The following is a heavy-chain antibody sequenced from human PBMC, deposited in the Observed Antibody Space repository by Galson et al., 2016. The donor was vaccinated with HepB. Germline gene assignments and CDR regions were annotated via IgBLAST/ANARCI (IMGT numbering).Heavy chain of an antibody. CDR3: AREGPDNSNFFDY. D-gene: IGHD5-24*01. CDR1: GFTFNLYP. Sequence: SLRLSCAASGFTFNLYPMHWVRQAPGKGLEWVAVVSYDGTNKYYADSGKGRFTISRDNSKNTLYLQLNSLGAEDTAVYYCAREGPDNSNFFDYWGQGTLVTVSS. CDR2: VSYDGTNK. V-gene: IGHV3-30*04. J-gene: IGHJ4*02.